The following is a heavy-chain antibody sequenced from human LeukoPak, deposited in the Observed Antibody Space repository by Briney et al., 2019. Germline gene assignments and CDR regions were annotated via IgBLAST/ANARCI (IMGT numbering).Heavy chain of an antibody. CDR1: GITFGSSS. D-gene: IGHD6-19*01. J-gene: IGHJ4*01. CDR2: ISSSGATT. CDR3: AGRTVVPGTLEF. Sequence: GGSLRLSCAASGITFGSSSVCWVRQAPGKGLEWVAGISSSGATTYYADSLKGRFTISRDNSKNTLYLQMNSLRAEDTAVYYCAGRTVVPGTLEFWGQGILVTVSS. V-gene: IGHV3-23*01.